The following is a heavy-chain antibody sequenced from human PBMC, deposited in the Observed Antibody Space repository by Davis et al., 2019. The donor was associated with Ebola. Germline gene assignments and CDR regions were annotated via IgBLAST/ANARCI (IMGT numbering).Heavy chain of an antibody. V-gene: IGHV3-9*01. CDR1: GFTFDDYA. D-gene: IGHD6-13*01. Sequence: SLKISCVASGFTFDDYAMHWVRQVPGKGLEWVSGISWNSGAIDYADSVKGRFTISRDNAKNSLYLQMNSLRAEDTAVYYCARDQGTLGIAYYYYYGMDVWGQGTTVTVSS. CDR2: ISWNSGAI. J-gene: IGHJ6*02. CDR3: ARDQGTLGIAYYYYYGMDV.